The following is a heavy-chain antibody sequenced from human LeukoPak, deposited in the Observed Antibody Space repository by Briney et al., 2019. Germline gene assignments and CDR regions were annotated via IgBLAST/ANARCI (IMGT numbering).Heavy chain of an antibody. V-gene: IGHV4-34*01. CDR2: INHSGST. CDR1: GGSFSGYY. Sequence: PSETLSLTCAVYGGSFSGYYWSWIRQPPGKGLEWIGEINHSGSTNYNPSLKSRVTISVDTSKNQFSLKLSSVTAADTAVYYCARGRVIFASWGQGTLVTVSS. D-gene: IGHD2-21*01. J-gene: IGHJ4*02. CDR3: ARGRVIFAS.